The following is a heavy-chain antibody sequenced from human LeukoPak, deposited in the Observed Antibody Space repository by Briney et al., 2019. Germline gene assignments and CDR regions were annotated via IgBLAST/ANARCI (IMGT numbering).Heavy chain of an antibody. V-gene: IGHV1-69*05. J-gene: IGHJ5*02. CDR1: GGTFSSYA. CDR3: ARDNYAGANWFDP. D-gene: IGHD1-7*01. Sequence: GASVKVSCKASGGTFSSYAISWVRQAPGQGLEWMGGIIPIFGTANYAQRFQGRVPITTDESTSTAYMELSSLRSEDTAVYYCARDNYAGANWFDPWGQGTLVTVSS. CDR2: IIPIFGTA.